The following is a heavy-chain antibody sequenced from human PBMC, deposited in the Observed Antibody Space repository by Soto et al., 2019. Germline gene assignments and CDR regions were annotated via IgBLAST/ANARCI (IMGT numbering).Heavy chain of an antibody. D-gene: IGHD1-26*01. V-gene: IGHV1-18*01. J-gene: IGHJ3*02. CDR1: GYTFTSYG. CDR2: ISTYNGNT. CDR3: ARNWDDRHAFDI. Sequence: ASVKVSCKASGYTFTSYGISWVRQAPGQGLEWMGWISTYNGNTNNAQKLQGRVTMTTDTSTSTAYMELRSLRSDDTAVYYCARNWDDRHAFDIWGQGTMVTVSS.